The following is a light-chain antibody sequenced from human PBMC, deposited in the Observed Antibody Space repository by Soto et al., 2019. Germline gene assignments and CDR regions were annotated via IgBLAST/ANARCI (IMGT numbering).Light chain of an antibody. V-gene: IGKV3-11*01. CDR1: QSVSSY. Sequence: EIVLTQSPATLSLSPGERATLSCRASQSVSSYLAWYQRKPGQAPRLLIYDASNRATGIPARFSGSGSGTDFTLTIASLEPEDFAVYYCQQRVSWPLTFGQGTKVKIK. CDR3: QQRVSWPLT. CDR2: DAS. J-gene: IGKJ1*01.